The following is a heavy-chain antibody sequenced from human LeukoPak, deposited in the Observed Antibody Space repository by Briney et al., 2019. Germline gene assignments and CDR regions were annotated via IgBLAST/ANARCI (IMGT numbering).Heavy chain of an antibody. CDR2: GSESGGT. CDR1: GGSLNGHY. V-gene: IGHV4-34*01. J-gene: IGHJ4*02. Sequence: PSETLSLTCAVYGGSLNGHYWSWIRQPPGKGLEWIGEGSESGGTKFNPSLKSRVTISADTSKNQFSLKLSSVTAADTAVYYCARTLEVGSGLDYWGQGTLVTVSS. D-gene: IGHD3-10*01. CDR3: ARTLEVGSGLDY.